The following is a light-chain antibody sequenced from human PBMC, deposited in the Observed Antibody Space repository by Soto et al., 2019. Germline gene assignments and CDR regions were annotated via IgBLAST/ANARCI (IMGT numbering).Light chain of an antibody. CDR3: QQYNNWPPEYI. CDR2: GAS. V-gene: IGKV3-15*01. CDR1: QSVSSN. Sequence: EIVMTQSPATPSVSPGERATLSCRASQSVSSNLAWYQQKPGQAPRLLIYGASTRATGIPARFSGSGSGTEFTLTISSLQSEDFAVYYCQQYNNWPPEYIFGQGTKLEIK. J-gene: IGKJ2*01.